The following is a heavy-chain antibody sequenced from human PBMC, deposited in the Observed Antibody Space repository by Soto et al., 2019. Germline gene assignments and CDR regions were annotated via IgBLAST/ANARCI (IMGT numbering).Heavy chain of an antibody. D-gene: IGHD3-10*01. CDR1: GGSISSSSYY. CDR2: IYYSGST. Sequence: QLQLQESGPGLVKPSETLSLTCTVSGGSISSSSYYWGWIRQPPGQGLEWIGSIYYSGSTYYNPSLKSRVTISVDTSKNQFSLKLSSVTAADTAVYYCARILLWFGEPTPWFDPWGQGTLVTVSS. CDR3: ARILLWFGEPTPWFDP. V-gene: IGHV4-39*01. J-gene: IGHJ5*02.